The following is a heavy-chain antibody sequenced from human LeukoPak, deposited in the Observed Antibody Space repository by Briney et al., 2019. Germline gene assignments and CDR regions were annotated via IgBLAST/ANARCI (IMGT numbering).Heavy chain of an antibody. V-gene: IGHV3-21*01. CDR1: GFTFSSYS. D-gene: IGHD3-3*01. J-gene: IGHJ6*03. CDR3: ARDRSDFSFLYHYFYMDV. CDR2: ISSSSSYI. Sequence: PGGSLRLSCAASGFTFSSYSMNWVRQAPGMGLEWVSSISSSSSYIYYADSVKGRFTISRDNAKNSLYLQMNSLRAEDTAIYYCARDRSDFSFLYHYFYMDVWGKGTTVTVSS.